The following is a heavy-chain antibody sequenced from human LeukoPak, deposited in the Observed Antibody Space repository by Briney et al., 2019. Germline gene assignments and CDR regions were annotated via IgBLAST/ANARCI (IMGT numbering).Heavy chain of an antibody. V-gene: IGHV3-53*01. Sequence: GGSLRLSCAASGFTVSRNYMSWVRQAPGKGLEWVSVIYSGGSTYYGDPVKGRFTISRDNSKNTLYLQMNSLRAEDTAVYYCARDSGYDLRPTLDYWGQGTLVTVSS. CDR3: ARDSGYDLRPTLDY. J-gene: IGHJ4*02. CDR2: IYSGGST. D-gene: IGHD5-12*01. CDR1: GFTVSRNY.